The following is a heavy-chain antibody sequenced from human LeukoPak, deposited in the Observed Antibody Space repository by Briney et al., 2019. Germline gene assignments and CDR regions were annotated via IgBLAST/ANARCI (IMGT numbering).Heavy chain of an antibody. J-gene: IGHJ3*02. Sequence: PSETLSLTCTVSGGSIRSYYWSWIRQPAGKGLEWIGRIYTSGSTNYNPSLKSRVTMSVDTSKNQFSLKLSSVTAADTAVYYCARVLLWFGELFDAFDIWGQGTMVTVSS. V-gene: IGHV4-4*07. CDR2: IYTSGST. CDR3: ARVLLWFGELFDAFDI. D-gene: IGHD3-10*01. CDR1: GGSIRSYY.